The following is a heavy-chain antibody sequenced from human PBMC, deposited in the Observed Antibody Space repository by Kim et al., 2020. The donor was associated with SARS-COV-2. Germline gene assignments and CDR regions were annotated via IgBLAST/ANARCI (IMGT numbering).Heavy chain of an antibody. V-gene: IGHV4-38-2*02. D-gene: IGHD4-17*01. CDR3: VRGKEDNHGGPDAFDI. CDR1: GYSISSGYY. Sequence: SETLSLTCTVSGYSISSGYYWGWIRQPPGNGLEWIGSIYHKGSTYYNPSLKSRVTISLDTPNNHFSLKLISVTATDTALYYCVRGKEDNHGGPDAFDIWG. J-gene: IGHJ3*02. CDR2: IYHKGST.